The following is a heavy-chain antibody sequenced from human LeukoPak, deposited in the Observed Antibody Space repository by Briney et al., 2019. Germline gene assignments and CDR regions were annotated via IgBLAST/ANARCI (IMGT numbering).Heavy chain of an antibody. V-gene: IGHV4-34*01. D-gene: IGHD3-22*01. Sequence: SETLSLTCAVYGGSFSGYYWSWIRQPPGKGLEWIGEINHSGSTNYNPSLKSRVTISVDTSKNQFSLKLSPVTAADTAVYYCARATDTYYYDSSGRGAGRFDYWGQGTLVTVSS. CDR2: INHSGST. CDR1: GGSFSGYY. CDR3: ARATDTYYYDSSGRGAGRFDY. J-gene: IGHJ4*02.